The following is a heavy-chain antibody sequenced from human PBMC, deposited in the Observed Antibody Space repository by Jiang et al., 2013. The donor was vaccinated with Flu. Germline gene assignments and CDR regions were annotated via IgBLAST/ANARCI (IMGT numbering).Heavy chain of an antibody. V-gene: IGHV4-34*01. Sequence: INHSGSTNYNPSLKSRVTISVDTSKNQFSLKLSSVTAADTAVYYCARGSIAFSGSYGHWGQGTLVTVSS. D-gene: IGHD1-26*01. CDR2: INHSGST. J-gene: IGHJ4*02. CDR3: ARGSIAFSGSYGH.